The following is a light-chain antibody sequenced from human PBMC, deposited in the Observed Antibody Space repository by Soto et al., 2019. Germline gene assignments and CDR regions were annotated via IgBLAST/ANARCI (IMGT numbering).Light chain of an antibody. CDR1: ESDFASHNS. J-gene: IGLJ1*01. Sequence: QSALTQPPSVSGSPGQSVTISCTGSESDFASHNSVSWYQQAPGTAPKLIIFEVNNRPSGVPDRFSESKSGTTASLTISGLRPEDAADYYCSSYISSITSHVFGTGTKVTVL. CDR2: EVN. V-gene: IGLV2-18*02. CDR3: SSYISSITSHV.